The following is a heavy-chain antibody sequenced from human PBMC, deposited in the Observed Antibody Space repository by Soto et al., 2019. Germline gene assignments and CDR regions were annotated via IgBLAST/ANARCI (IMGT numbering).Heavy chain of an antibody. CDR1: GGTFSSYA. Sequence: SVKVSCKASGGTFSSYAISWVRQAPGQGLEWMGGIIPIFGTANYAQKFQGRVTITADESTSTAYMGLSSLRSEDTAVYYCARVPVFFDSSGYPHYYYYYGMDVWGQGTTVTVSS. CDR3: ARVPVFFDSSGYPHYYYYYGMDV. D-gene: IGHD3-22*01. J-gene: IGHJ6*02. V-gene: IGHV1-69*13. CDR2: IIPIFGTA.